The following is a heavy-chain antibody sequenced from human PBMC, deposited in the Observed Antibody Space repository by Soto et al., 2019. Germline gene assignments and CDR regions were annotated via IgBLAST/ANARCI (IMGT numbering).Heavy chain of an antibody. J-gene: IGHJ6*02. V-gene: IGHV3-43*01. D-gene: IGHD6-25*01. CDR3: AKDISGVRDYYYYGMDV. CDR1: GFTFDDYT. Sequence: GGSLRLSCAASGFTFDDYTMHWVRQAPGKGLEWVSLISRDGGSTYYADSVKGRFTISRDNSKNSLYLQMNSLRTEDTALYYCAKDISGVRDYYYYGMDVWGQGTTVTAP. CDR2: ISRDGGST.